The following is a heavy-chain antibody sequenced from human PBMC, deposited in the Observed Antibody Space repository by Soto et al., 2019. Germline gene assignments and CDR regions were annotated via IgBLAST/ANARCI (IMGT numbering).Heavy chain of an antibody. CDR2: ITTTSSTM. Sequence: LRLSCAASGFSFSNSWMTWVRQAPGKGLEWISYITTTSSTMYYADSVKGRFTISRDNAKNSLYLQMNSLRDEDTAVYYCARDSSGRQYYGMDVWGQGTTVTVSS. D-gene: IGHD3-22*01. CDR1: GFSFSNSW. J-gene: IGHJ6*02. V-gene: IGHV3-48*02. CDR3: ARDSSGRQYYGMDV.